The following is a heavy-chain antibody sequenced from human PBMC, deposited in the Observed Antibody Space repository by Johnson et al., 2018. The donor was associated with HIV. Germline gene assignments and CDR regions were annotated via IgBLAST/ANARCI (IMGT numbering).Heavy chain of an antibody. CDR2: ISGSGGST. D-gene: IGHD6-19*01. V-gene: IGHV3-23*04. J-gene: IGHJ3*02. CDR1: GFTFSNYA. CDR3: ARERGYSSGWYRGDAFDI. Sequence: VQLVESGGGVVRPGGSLRLSCAASGFTFSNYAMSWVRQAPGKGLEWVSGISGSGGSTYYADSVKGRFTISRDNAKNSLYLQMNSLRAEDTAVYYCARERGYSSGWYRGDAFDIWGQGTMVTVSS.